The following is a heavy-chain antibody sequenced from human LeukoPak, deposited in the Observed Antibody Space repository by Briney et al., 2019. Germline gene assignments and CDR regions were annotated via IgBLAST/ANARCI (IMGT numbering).Heavy chain of an antibody. D-gene: IGHD1-26*01. CDR2: IWYDGSNK. CDR1: GFTFSSYG. J-gene: IGHJ4*02. V-gene: IGHV3-33*06. CDR3: AKPQYSGSYANYFDY. Sequence: PGGSLRLSCAASGFTFSSYGMHWVRQAPGKGLEWVAVIWYDGSNKYYADSVKGRFHISRDNSKNTLYLQMNSLRAEDTAVYYCAKPQYSGSYANYFDYWGQGTLVTVSS.